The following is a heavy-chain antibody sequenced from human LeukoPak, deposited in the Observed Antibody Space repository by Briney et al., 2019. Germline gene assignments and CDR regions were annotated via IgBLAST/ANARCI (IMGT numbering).Heavy chain of an antibody. CDR2: INHSGST. D-gene: IGHD2-15*01. CDR3: ARVYCSGGSCYRGVRYYFDY. CDR1: GGSFSGYY. J-gene: IGHJ4*02. V-gene: IGHV4-34*01. Sequence: PSETLSLTCAVYGGSFSGYYWSWIRLPPGKGLEWIGEINHSGSTNYNPSLKSRVTISVDTSKNQFSLKLSSVTAADTAVYYCARVYCSGGSCYRGVRYYFDYWGQGTLVTVSS.